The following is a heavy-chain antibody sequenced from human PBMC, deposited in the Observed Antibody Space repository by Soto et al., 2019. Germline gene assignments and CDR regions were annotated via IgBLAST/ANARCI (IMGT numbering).Heavy chain of an antibody. D-gene: IGHD6-19*01. V-gene: IGHV4-30-2*06. J-gene: IGHJ4*02. CDR2: VTHSGTA. Sequence: TLSLTCAVSGGSIDSGAFSLSWIRQSPGKGLEWIGYVTHSGTAYSIPSLNGRLTLSVDSSQTQFSLKLTSVTAADSAFYYCARIHWAQSSLDYWGRGILVTVSS. CDR3: ARIHWAQSSLDY. CDR1: GGSIDSGAFS.